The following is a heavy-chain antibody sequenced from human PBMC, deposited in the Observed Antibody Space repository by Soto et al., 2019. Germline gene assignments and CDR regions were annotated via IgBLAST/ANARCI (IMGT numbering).Heavy chain of an antibody. J-gene: IGHJ4*02. CDR1: PYPFTVYY. V-gene: IGHV1-2*02. CDR2: INPDSGGT. CDR3: ATVPYGDYAYFDY. D-gene: IGHD4-17*01. Sequence: GXSGKVSCKTTPYPFTVYYIHWVRQAPRQGLEWMGWINPDSGGTQYAQKFQGRVTMTRDTSISTAYMALSRLRSDDTAVYYCATVPYGDYAYFDYWGLGTLVPVSS.